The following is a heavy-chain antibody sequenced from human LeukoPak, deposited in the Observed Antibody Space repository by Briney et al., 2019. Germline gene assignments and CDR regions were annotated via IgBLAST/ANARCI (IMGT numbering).Heavy chain of an antibody. D-gene: IGHD3-10*01. CDR3: ARVPRYGSGSYYSLDH. Sequence: GGSLRLSCAASGFTFSDYYMSWIRQAPGKGLEWVSYISSRENTIYYADSVKGRFTISRDSAKNSLYLQMNSLRADDTAAYYYARVPRYGSGSYYSLDHWGQGTLVTVSS. CDR1: GFTFSDYY. CDR2: ISSRENTI. V-gene: IGHV3-11*01. J-gene: IGHJ4*02.